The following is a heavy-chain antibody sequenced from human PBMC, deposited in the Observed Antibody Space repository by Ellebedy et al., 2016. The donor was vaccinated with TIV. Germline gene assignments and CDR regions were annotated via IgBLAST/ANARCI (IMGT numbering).Heavy chain of an antibody. V-gene: IGHV4-59*01. CDR3: ARVTTSSFSSYYYGMDV. J-gene: IGHJ6*02. CDR2: IYYSGSP. CDR1: GGSISSYY. Sequence: SETLSLTCTVSGGSISSYYWTWIRQPPGKGLEWIGYIYYSGSPMYNPSLKSRVTISVDTSKNKFSLKLSSVTAADTAVYYCARVTTSSFSSYYYGMDVWGQGTTVTVSS. D-gene: IGHD4-17*01.